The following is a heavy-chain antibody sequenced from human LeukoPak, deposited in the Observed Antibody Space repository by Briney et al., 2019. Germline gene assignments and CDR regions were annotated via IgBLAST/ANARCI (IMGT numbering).Heavy chain of an antibody. V-gene: IGHV5-51*01. D-gene: IGHD3-22*01. CDR2: IYPGDSDT. CDR3: ATQPYYDGSGYYSHPLDY. J-gene: IGHJ4*02. CDR1: GYSFTSYW. Sequence: GESLKISCKGSGYSFTSYWIGWVRQMPGKGLEWMGIIYPGDSDTRYSPSFQGRVTISADKSISTAYLQWSSLKASDTAMYYCATQPYYDGSGYYSHPLDYWGQGTLVTVSS.